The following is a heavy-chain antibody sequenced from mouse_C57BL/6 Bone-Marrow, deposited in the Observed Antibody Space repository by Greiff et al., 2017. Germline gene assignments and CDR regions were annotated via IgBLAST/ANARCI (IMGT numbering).Heavy chain of an antibody. J-gene: IGHJ3*01. CDR1: GYTFTNYW. CDR3: ARGATRGSSPWFAD. CDR2: IYPGGGYT. Sequence: QVQLQQSGAELVRPGTSVKMSCKASGYTFTNYWIGWAKQRPGHGLEWIGDIYPGGGYTNYNEKFKGKATLTADKSSSTAYMQFSSLTSEDSAIYYCARGATRGSSPWFADWGQGTLVTVSA. V-gene: IGHV1-63*01. D-gene: IGHD1-1*01.